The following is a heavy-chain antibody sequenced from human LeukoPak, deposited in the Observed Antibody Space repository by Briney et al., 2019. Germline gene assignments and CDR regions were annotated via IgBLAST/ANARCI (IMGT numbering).Heavy chain of an antibody. CDR3: ARLRYSGSRGDY. D-gene: IGHD1-26*01. V-gene: IGHV4-59*12. J-gene: IGHJ4*02. CDR2: IYYSGST. CDR1: GGSISSYY. Sequence: SETLSLTCTVSGGSISSYYWSWIRQPPGKGLEWIGYIYYSGSTNYNPSLKSRVTISADTSKNQFSLKLSSVTAADTAVYYCARLRYSGSRGDYWGQGTLVTVSS.